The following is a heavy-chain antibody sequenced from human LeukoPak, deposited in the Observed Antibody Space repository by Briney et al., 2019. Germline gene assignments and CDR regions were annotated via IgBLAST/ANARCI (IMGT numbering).Heavy chain of an antibody. CDR3: TRNKFTYYDFWSGFLNWFDP. J-gene: IGHJ5*02. V-gene: IGHV3-49*03. D-gene: IGHD3-3*01. CDR2: IRSKAYGGTT. Sequence: GGSLRLSCTASGFTFGDYAMSWFRQAPGKGLEWVGFIRSKAYGGTTEYAASVKGRFTISRDDSKSIAYLQMNSLKTEDTAVYYCTRNKFTYYDFWSGFLNWFDPGGQETLFTVSS. CDR1: GFTFGDYA.